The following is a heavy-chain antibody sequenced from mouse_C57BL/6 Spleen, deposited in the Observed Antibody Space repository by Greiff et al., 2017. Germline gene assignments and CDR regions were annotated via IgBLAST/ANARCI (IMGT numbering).Heavy chain of an antibody. V-gene: IGHV1-80*01. J-gene: IGHJ1*03. CDR1: GYAFTSYW. CDR3: ARSALLDV. CDR2: IYPGNGDT. Sequence: QVQLQQSGAELVKPGASVKMSCKASGYAFTSYWMNWMKQRPGKGLEWIGQIYPGNGDTNYNGKFKGKATLTADKSSSTAYMQLSSLTAEDSSVYCCARSALLDVWGTGTTVTVSS.